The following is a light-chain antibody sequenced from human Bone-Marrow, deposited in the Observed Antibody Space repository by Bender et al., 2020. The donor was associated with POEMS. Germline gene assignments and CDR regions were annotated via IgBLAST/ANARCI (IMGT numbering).Light chain of an antibody. CDR3: CSYTSSTTLV. J-gene: IGLJ2*01. CDR2: EVN. CDR1: NIGSKS. Sequence: LTQPPSLSVAPGQTARITCGGNNIGSKSVHWYQQYPGKAPKTLIYEVNKRPSGVSYRFSGSKSGNTASLTISGLQAEDEAEYHCCSYTSSTTLVFGGGTKVTVL. V-gene: IGLV2-14*02.